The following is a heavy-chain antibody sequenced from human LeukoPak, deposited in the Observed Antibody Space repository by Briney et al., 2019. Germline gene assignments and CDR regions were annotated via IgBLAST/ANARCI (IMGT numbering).Heavy chain of an antibody. CDR3: ARELYYDFWSGYTYYFDY. Sequence: PSETLSLTCAVYGGSFSGYYWSWIRQPPGKGLEWIGEINHSGSTNYNPSLKSRVTISVDTSKNQFSLKLSSVTAADTAVYYCARELYYDFWSGYTYYFDYWGQGTLATVSS. V-gene: IGHV4-34*01. CDR1: GGSFSGYY. CDR2: INHSGST. J-gene: IGHJ4*02. D-gene: IGHD3-3*01.